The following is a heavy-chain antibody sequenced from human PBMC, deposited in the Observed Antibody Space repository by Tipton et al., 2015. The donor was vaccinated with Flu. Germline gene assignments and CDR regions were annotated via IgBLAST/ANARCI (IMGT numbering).Heavy chain of an antibody. CDR1: GYSFSDYW. CDR3: ARKAGGDGE. V-gene: IGHV5-51*03. D-gene: IGHD4-17*01. CDR2: IYPGDSDT. Sequence: QLVQSGPEVKKPGEPLKISCKGSGYSFSDYWIAWVRQLPGKGLEWMGIIYPGDSDTRYRPSFQGQVTFSADTSTSTAYLQWTSLKAADTAMYFCARKAGGDGEWGQGTLVSVPS. J-gene: IGHJ4*02.